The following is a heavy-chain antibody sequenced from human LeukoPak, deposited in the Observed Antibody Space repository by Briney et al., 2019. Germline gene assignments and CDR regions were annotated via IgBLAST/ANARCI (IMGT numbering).Heavy chain of an antibody. D-gene: IGHD3-22*01. Sequence: ASVKVSCKASGYTFTSYYMHWVRQAPGQGLEWMGIINPSGGSTSYAQKFQGRVTMTRDMSTSTVYMELSSLRSEDTAVYYCARETEDYYDSSGYNDAFDIWGQGTMVTVSS. CDR3: ARETEDYYDSSGYNDAFDI. J-gene: IGHJ3*02. CDR2: INPSGGST. CDR1: GYTFTSYY. V-gene: IGHV1-46*01.